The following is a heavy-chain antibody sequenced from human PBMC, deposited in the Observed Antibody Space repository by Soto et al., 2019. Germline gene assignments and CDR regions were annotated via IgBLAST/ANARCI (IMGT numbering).Heavy chain of an antibody. CDR1: GFTFSSYG. D-gene: IGHD3-3*01. J-gene: IGHJ6*03. CDR3: ARDAQGITIFGGFYYYMDV. V-gene: IGHV3-33*01. Sequence: QVQLVESGGGVVQPGRSLRLSCAASGFTFSSYGMHWVRQAPGKGLEWVAVIWYDGSNKYYADSVKGRFTISRDNSKNTLYLQMNSLRAEDTAVYYCARDAQGITIFGGFYYYMDVWGKGTTVTVSS. CDR2: IWYDGSNK.